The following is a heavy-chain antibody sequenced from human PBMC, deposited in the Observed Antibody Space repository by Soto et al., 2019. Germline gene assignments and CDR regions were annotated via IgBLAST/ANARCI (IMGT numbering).Heavy chain of an antibody. J-gene: IGHJ6*02. CDR1: GFSVTTNY. V-gene: IGHV3-53*02. D-gene: IGHD1-26*01. CDR3: AKNPPSSIQGWAFGMDV. Sequence: EVQLVETGGGLIQPGGSLRLSCLASGFSVTTNYIIWVRQPPGKGLEWVSTTFTGGYIHYADSVKGRFYISRDNSKNTVYLQMTNLRVEDTAVYYCAKNPPSSIQGWAFGMDVWGQGTTVSVSS. CDR2: TFTGGYI.